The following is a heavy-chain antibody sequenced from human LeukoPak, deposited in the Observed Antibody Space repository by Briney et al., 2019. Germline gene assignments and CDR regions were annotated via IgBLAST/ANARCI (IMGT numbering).Heavy chain of an antibody. D-gene: IGHD3-3*01. J-gene: IGHJ6*03. CDR1: GGSFSGYY. Sequence: SETLSLTCAVYGGSFSGYYWSWMRQPPGKGLEWIGEINHSGSTNYNPSLKSRVTISVDTSKNQFSLKLSSVTAADTAVYYCASGRVTIFGVVIWFYYMHVWGKGTTVTVFS. V-gene: IGHV4-34*01. CDR2: INHSGST. CDR3: ASGRVTIFGVVIWFYYMHV.